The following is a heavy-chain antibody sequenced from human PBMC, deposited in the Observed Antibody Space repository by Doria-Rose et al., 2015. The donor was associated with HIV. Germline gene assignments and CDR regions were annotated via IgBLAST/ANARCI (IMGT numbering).Heavy chain of an antibody. CDR1: GGSISHYY. CDR2: IFYTGST. Sequence: VQLAESGPGLVKPSKTLSLTCSVSGGSISHYYWSWIRQPPGKGLEYIGDIFYTGSTNYSPSLKSRVPISIDTSKNKLSLRLSSVTAADTAVYYCARVLSGTYDYWGQGTLVTVSS. CDR3: ARVLSGTYDY. D-gene: IGHD1-26*01. V-gene: IGHV4-59*01. J-gene: IGHJ4*02.